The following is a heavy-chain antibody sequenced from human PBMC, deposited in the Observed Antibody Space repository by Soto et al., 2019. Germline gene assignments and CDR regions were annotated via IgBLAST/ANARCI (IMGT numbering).Heavy chain of an antibody. Sequence: TSETLSLTCSVSGGSVSSYWWSWILQPPGKGLEWIGYIYYTGSTNYSPSLKGRVTISLDASKSQFSLKLTSVTAADTAVYYCARGPGASDYYFDYWGPGTLVTSPQ. J-gene: IGHJ4*02. CDR2: IYYTGST. CDR3: ARGPGASDYYFDY. CDR1: GGSVSSYW. V-gene: IGHV4-59*02. D-gene: IGHD3-10*01.